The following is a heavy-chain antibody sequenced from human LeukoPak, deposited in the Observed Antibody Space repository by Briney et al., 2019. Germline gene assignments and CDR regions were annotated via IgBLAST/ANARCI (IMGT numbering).Heavy chain of an antibody. CDR2: IYHGGST. D-gene: IGHD2-2*01. J-gene: IGHJ4*02. CDR1: GGSICTTDW. Sequence: PSGTLSLTCAVSGGSICTTDWWTWVRQPPGKGLEWIGEIYHGGSTHYNPSLKSRVTISVGKSKNQFSLKLSPVTAADTAVYYCARVHCDDTSCFYFDYWGQGTLVTVSS. V-gene: IGHV4-4*02. CDR3: ARVHCDDTSCFYFDY.